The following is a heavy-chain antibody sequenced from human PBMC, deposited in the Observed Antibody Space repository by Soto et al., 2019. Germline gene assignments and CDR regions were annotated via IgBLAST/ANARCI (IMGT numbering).Heavy chain of an antibody. CDR2: IRSKAYGGTT. CDR1: GFTFGDYA. V-gene: IGHV3-49*03. J-gene: IGHJ6*03. D-gene: IGHD4-4*01. CDR3: TRDLYSNYYYYYMDV. Sequence: GGSLRLSCTASGFTFGDYAMSWFRQAPGKGLEWVGFIRSKAYGGTTEYAASVKGRFTISRDDSKSIAYLQMNSLKTEDTAVYYCTRDLYSNYYYYYMDVWGKGTTVTVSS.